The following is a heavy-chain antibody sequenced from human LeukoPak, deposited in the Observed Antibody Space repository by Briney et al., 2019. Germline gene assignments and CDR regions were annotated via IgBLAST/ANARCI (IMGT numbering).Heavy chain of an antibody. Sequence: TGGSLRLSCAASGFTFSDYYMSWIRQAPGKGLEWVSYISSSGSTIYYADSVKGRFTISRDNAKNSLYLQMNSLRAEDTAVYYCAPQRWLQLPFDYWGQGTLVTVSS. D-gene: IGHD5-24*01. CDR3: APQRWLQLPFDY. J-gene: IGHJ4*02. CDR2: ISSSGSTI. CDR1: GFTFSDYY. V-gene: IGHV3-11*01.